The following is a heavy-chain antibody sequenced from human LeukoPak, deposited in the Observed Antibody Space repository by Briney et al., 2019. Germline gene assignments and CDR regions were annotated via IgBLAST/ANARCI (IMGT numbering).Heavy chain of an antibody. V-gene: IGHV3-7*01. J-gene: IGHJ4*02. D-gene: IGHD4-17*01. CDR1: GFTFSSYW. CDR3: ARDRAGGYGDYYY. Sequence: GGSLRLSCAASGFTFSSYWMSWVRQAPGKGLEWVANIKQDGSEKYYVDSVKGRFTISRDNAKNSLYLQMNSLRAEDTAVYYCARDRAGGYGDYYYWGQGTLVTVSS. CDR2: IKQDGSEK.